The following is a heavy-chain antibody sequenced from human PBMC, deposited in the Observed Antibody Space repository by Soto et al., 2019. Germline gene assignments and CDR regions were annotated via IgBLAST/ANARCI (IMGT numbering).Heavy chain of an antibody. CDR1: GGSISSSDYY. CDR3: ARRGGGSYLDFDY. D-gene: IGHD1-26*01. Sequence: SETLSLTCTVSGGSISSSDYYWGWIRQPPGKGLEWIGSIYYSGSTYYSPSLKSRVTISVDTSKNQFSLKLGSVTAADTAVYYCARRGGGSYLDFDYWGQGTLVTVSS. J-gene: IGHJ4*02. CDR2: IYYSGST. V-gene: IGHV4-39*01.